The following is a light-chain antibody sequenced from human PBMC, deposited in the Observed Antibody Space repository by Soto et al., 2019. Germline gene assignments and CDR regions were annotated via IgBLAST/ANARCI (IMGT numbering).Light chain of an antibody. Sequence: SYELTQPPSVSVSPGQTASITCSGDNLGNKYACWYQQKPGQSPVLVIFQDTKRPSGIPERFSGSNSGNTATLTITGTQAMDEADYYCQTWDNKTAIFGGGSKVTVL. CDR1: NLGNKY. V-gene: IGLV3-1*01. CDR3: QTWDNKTAI. CDR2: QDT. J-gene: IGLJ2*01.